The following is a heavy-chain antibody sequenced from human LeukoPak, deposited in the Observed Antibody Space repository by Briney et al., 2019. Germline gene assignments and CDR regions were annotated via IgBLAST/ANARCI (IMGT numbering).Heavy chain of an antibody. J-gene: IGHJ5*02. D-gene: IGHD3-10*01. CDR2: INPNSGGT. Sequence: GASVKVSCTASGYTFTIFHIHWVRQAPGQGLEWMGRINPNSGGTNYAQKFQGRVTMTRDTSISTAYMELSRLRSDDTAVYYCARGRVVRGVIRVPNWFDPWGQGTLVTVSS. CDR3: ARGRVVRGVIRVPNWFDP. CDR1: GYTFTIFH. V-gene: IGHV1-2*06.